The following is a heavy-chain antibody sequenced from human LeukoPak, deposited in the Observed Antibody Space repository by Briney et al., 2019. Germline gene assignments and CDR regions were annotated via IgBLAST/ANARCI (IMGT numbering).Heavy chain of an antibody. V-gene: IGHV3-23*01. CDR2: VSGSGGST. CDR3: AKTYDYVWGSYRPFDY. J-gene: IGHJ4*02. CDR1: GFTFSDYA. D-gene: IGHD3-16*02. Sequence: GGSLRLSCAASGFTFSDYAMNWVRQAPGKGLEWVSGVSGSGGSTVYADSVKGRFTISRDHSDNTLYLQMNSLRAEDTAVYYCAKTYDYVWGSYRPFDYWGQGTLVTVSS.